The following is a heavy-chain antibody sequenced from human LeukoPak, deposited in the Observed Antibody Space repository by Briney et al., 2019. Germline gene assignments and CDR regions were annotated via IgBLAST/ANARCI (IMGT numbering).Heavy chain of an antibody. CDR1: GDSVSSNSAA. CDR2: TYYRSKWYN. V-gene: IGHV6-1*01. J-gene: IGHJ6*02. D-gene: IGHD3-22*01. Sequence: SQTLSLTCAISGDSVSSNSAAWNWITQSPSRGLEWLGRTYYRSKWYNDYAVSVKSRITINPDTSKNQFSLQLNSVTPEDTAVYYCARVEYDSSGYYCYGMDVWGQGTTVTVSS. CDR3: ARVEYDSSGYYCYGMDV.